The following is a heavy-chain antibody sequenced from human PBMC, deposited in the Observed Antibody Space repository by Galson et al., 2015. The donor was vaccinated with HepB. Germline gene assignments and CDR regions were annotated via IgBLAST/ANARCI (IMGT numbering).Heavy chain of an antibody. J-gene: IGHJ3*02. CDR1: GFTFSTYA. CDR3: AKGNTGSYYSASDI. CDR2: LGDSGGTT. D-gene: IGHD1-26*01. V-gene: IGHV3-23*01. Sequence: SLRLSCAASGFTFSTYAMSWVRQAPGKGLEWVSGLGDSGGTTFYADSVKGRFTISRDISRSTLYLQMNSLRGEDTAIYYCAKGNTGSYYSASDIWGQGTMATVSS.